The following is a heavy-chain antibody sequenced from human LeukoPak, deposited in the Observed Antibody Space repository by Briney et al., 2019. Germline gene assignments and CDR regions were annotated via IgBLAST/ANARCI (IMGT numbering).Heavy chain of an antibody. CDR3: AKVVGRDGSGWYRAFDI. D-gene: IGHD6-19*01. V-gene: IGHV3-9*01. Sequence: GRSLRLSCAASGFTFDDYAMHWVRQAPGKGLEWVSGISWNSGSIGYADSVKGRFTISRDNAKNSLYLQMNSLRAEDTALYYCAKVVGRDGSGWYRAFDIWGQGTMVTVSS. J-gene: IGHJ3*02. CDR2: ISWNSGSI. CDR1: GFTFDDYA.